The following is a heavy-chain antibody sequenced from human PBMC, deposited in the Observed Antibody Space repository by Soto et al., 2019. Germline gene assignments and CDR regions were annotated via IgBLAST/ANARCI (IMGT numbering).Heavy chain of an antibody. J-gene: IGHJ5*02. CDR1: GYTFTGYY. CDR3: ARDPFRMVAGTTPPYNWFDP. CDR2: INPNSGGT. Sequence: ASVKVSCKASGYTFTGYYMHWVRQAPGQGLEWMGWINPNSGGTNYAQKFQGWVTMTRDTSISTAYMELSRLRSDDTAVYYCARDPFRMVAGTTPPYNWFDPWGQGTLVTVSS. D-gene: IGHD1-7*01. V-gene: IGHV1-2*04.